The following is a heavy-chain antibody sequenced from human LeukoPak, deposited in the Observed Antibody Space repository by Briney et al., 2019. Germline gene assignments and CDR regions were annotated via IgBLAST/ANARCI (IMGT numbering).Heavy chain of an antibody. V-gene: IGHV4-59*01. CDR1: RGSISGYS. D-gene: IGHD2-15*01. J-gene: IGHJ6*03. CDR2: IYYSGDT. CDR3: ARIAYCSGGHCYTSAYYYSYYMDV. Sequence: PSETLSLTCTVSRGSISGYSWSWIRQSPGGGLEWIGYIYYSGDTAYNPSLRSRVTMSVDTSKNQFSLNLTSVTAADTAVYHCARIAYCSGGHCYTSAYYYSYYMDVWGKGTTVAVSS.